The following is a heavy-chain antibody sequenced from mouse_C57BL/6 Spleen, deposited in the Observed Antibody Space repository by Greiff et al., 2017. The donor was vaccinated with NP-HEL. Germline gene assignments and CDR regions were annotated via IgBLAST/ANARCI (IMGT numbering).Heavy chain of an antibody. CDR1: GYAFSSSW. CDR3: AVYYGSSPYYFDY. Sequence: VQLVESGPELVKPGASVKISCKASGYAFSSSWMNWVKQRPGKGLEWIGRIYPGDGDTNYNGKFKGKATLTADKSSSTAYMQLSSLTSEDSAVYFCAVYYGSSPYYFDYWGQGTTLTVSS. D-gene: IGHD1-1*01. V-gene: IGHV1-82*01. CDR2: IYPGDGDT. J-gene: IGHJ2*01.